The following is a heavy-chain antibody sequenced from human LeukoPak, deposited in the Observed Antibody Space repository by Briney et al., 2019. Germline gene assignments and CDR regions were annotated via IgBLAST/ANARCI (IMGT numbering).Heavy chain of an antibody. V-gene: IGHV4-39*01. Sequence: SETLSLTCTVSGASISNGDYYWGWIREPPGKGLEWIGSVDYSGGTYYNPSPKGRVTIAVDTSQKQVSLKVNSVTAADTAVYYCARRSNKGPYSYITNDYWGQGTLVTVSS. CDR1: GASISNGDYY. D-gene: IGHD5-18*01. J-gene: IGHJ4*02. CDR2: VDYSGGT. CDR3: ARRSNKGPYSYITNDY.